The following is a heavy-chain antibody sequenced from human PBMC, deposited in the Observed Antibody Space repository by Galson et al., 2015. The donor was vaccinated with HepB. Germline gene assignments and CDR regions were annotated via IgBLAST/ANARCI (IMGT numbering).Heavy chain of an antibody. CDR1: GFTFSSYA. J-gene: IGHJ4*02. CDR2: ISYDGSNK. D-gene: IGHD6-19*01. Sequence: SLRLSCAASGFTFSSYAMHWVRQAPGKGLEWVAVISYDGSNKYYADSVKGRFTISRDNSKNTLYLQMNSLRAEDTAVYYCARDWQWPTSSSAWGYWGQGTLVTVSS. V-gene: IGHV3-30*04. CDR3: ARDWQWPTSSSAWGY.